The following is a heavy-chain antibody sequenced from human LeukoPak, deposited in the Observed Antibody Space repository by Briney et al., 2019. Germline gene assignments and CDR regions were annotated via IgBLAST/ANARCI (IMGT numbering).Heavy chain of an antibody. CDR1: GYTFTSYY. Sequence: ASVTVSCTASGYTFTSYYMHWVRQAPGQGLEWMGWINPNSGGTNYAQKFQGWVTMTRDTSISTAYMELSRLRSDDTAVYYCAREDGIAAAGAPHYNWFDPWGQGTLVTVSS. D-gene: IGHD6-13*01. V-gene: IGHV1-2*04. CDR3: AREDGIAAAGAPHYNWFDP. J-gene: IGHJ5*02. CDR2: INPNSGGT.